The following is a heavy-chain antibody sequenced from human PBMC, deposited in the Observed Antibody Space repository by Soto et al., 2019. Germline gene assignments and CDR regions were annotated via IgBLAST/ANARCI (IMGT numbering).Heavy chain of an antibody. CDR2: INHSGST. Sequence: PSETLSLTCAVYGGSFSGYYWSWIRQPPGKGLEWIGEINHSGSTNYNPSLKSRVTISVDTSKNQFSLKLSSVTAADTAVYYCARAAPRYCSGGSCYSGRDYLGQGTLVTVSS. J-gene: IGHJ4*02. D-gene: IGHD2-15*01. CDR1: GGSFSGYY. CDR3: ARAAPRYCSGGSCYSGRDY. V-gene: IGHV4-34*01.